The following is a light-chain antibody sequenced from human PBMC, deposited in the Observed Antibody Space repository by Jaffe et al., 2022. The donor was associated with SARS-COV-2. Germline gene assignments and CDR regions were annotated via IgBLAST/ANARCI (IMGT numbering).Light chain of an antibody. V-gene: IGLV2-14*01. J-gene: IGLJ1*01. CDR1: FSDIGDYNY. CDR3: SSYTSSSTPYV. CDR2: EVS. Sequence: QSALTQPASVSGSPGQSITISCSGTFSDIGDYNYVSWYQQHPGKAPKLMVYEVSNRPSGVPDRFSGSKSGNTASLTISGLQADDEADYYCSSYTSSSTPYVFGTGTKVTVL.